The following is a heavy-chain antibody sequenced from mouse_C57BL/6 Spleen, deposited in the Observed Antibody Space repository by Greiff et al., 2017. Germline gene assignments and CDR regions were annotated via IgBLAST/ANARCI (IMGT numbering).Heavy chain of an antibody. CDR1: GYTFTDYY. V-gene: IGHV1-76*01. CDR2: IYPGSGNT. D-gene: IGHD4-1*01. Sequence: VQLQQSGAELVRPGASVKLSCKASGYTFTDYYINWVKQRPGQGLEWIARIYPGSGNTYYNEKFKGKATLTAEKSSSTAYMQLSSLTSEDSAVYFCASWDVTSSYWGQGTLVTVSA. J-gene: IGHJ3*01. CDR3: ASWDVTSSY.